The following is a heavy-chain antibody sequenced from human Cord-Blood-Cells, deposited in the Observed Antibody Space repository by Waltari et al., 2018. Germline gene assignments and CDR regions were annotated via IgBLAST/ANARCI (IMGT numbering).Heavy chain of an antibody. CDR3: ARAVESYCSSTSCYTYYFDY. J-gene: IGHJ4*02. V-gene: IGHV4-30-2*01. Sequence: QLQLQESGSGLVKPSQTLSLTCAVSGGSISSGGYSWSWIRQPQGKGLEWIGYIYHSGSTYYNPSLKSRVTISVDRSKNQFSLKLSSVTAADTAVYYCARAVESYCSSTSCYTYYFDYWGQGTLVTVSS. CDR2: IYHSGST. D-gene: IGHD2-2*02. CDR1: GGSISSGGYS.